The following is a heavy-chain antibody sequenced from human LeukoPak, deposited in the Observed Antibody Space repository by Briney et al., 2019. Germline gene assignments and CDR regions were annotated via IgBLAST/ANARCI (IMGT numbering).Heavy chain of an antibody. D-gene: IGHD3-16*02. Sequence: PWETLSLTCAVYGGSFSGYYWSWIRQPPGKGLEWIGEINHSGSTNYNPSLKSRVTISVDTSKNQFSLKLSSVTAADTAVYYWARGASSYDYVWGSYRPFDYWGQGTLVTVSS. J-gene: IGHJ4*02. CDR1: GGSFSGYY. CDR3: ARGASSYDYVWGSYRPFDY. CDR2: INHSGST. V-gene: IGHV4-34*01.